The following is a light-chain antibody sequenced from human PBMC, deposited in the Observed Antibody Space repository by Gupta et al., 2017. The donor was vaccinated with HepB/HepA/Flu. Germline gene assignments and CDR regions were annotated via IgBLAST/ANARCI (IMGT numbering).Light chain of an antibody. J-gene: IGKJ1*01. CDR3: QQYFDTPRT. CDR2: WAS. V-gene: IGKV4-1*01. Sequence: DILMTPSPDSLAVSLGEKDTINCKSSQRVLYRSNSKNYLTWYQQKPGQPPKVLIYWASTRESGVPDLISGSGSGTDFSLTITSLQAEDVAVYYCQQYFDTPRTFGQGTKVEIK. CDR1: QRVLYRSNSKNY.